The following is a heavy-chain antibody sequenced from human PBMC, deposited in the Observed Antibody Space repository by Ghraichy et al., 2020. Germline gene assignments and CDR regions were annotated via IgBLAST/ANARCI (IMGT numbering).Heavy chain of an antibody. CDR2: ISSSSSTI. J-gene: IGHJ4*02. CDR1: GFTFSSYS. V-gene: IGHV3-48*04. Sequence: GGSLRLSCAASGFTFSSYSMNWVRQAPGKGLEWVSYISSSSSTIYYADSVKGRFTISRDNAKNSLYLQMNSLRAEDTAVYYCARGRYCSGGSCYSGDYWGQGTLVTVSS. CDR3: ARGRYCSGGSCYSGDY. D-gene: IGHD2-15*01.